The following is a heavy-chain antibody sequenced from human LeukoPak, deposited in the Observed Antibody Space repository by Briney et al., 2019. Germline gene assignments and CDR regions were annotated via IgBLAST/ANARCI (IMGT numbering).Heavy chain of an antibody. CDR2: TKEDRTIT. CDR3: VRGSTGWYA. CDR1: GFTFNRHR. J-gene: IGHJ5*02. D-gene: IGHD2-15*01. V-gene: IGHV3-74*01. Sequence: GGSPRLFCAASGFTFNRHRMCRVRQVAGKALIWVSGTKEDRTITRYAGSVRGRFTVSRDNAKNTVWLQMNSLRAEDTALYYCVRGSTGWYAWSQGTVLTVSS.